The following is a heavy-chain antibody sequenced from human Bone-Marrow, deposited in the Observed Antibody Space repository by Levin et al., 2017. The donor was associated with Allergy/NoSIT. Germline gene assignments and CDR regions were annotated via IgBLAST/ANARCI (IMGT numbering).Heavy chain of an antibody. V-gene: IGHV4-59*01. CDR2: IYHSRST. CDR3: AGGVGTTHFQH. CDR1: GGYISSYY. Sequence: PSETLSLTCSVSGGYISSYYWSWIRQPPGKGLEWIAYIYHSRSTNYNPSLKSRVTISVDRSKKQFSLKLNSVTAADTAVYYCAGGVGTTHFQHWGQGTLVTVSS. D-gene: IGHD3-16*01. J-gene: IGHJ1*01.